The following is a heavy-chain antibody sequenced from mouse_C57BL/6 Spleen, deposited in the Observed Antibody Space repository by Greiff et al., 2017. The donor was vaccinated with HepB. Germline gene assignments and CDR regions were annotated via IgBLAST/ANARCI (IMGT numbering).Heavy chain of an antibody. D-gene: IGHD2-3*01. J-gene: IGHJ2*01. CDR1: GYAFSSSW. CDR3: ARLSGYYAFDY. V-gene: IGHV1-82*01. CDR2: IYPGDGDT. Sequence: VQLQQSGPELVKPGASVKISCKASGYAFSSSWMNWVKQRPGKGLEWIGRIYPGDGDTNYNGKFKGKATLTADKSSSTAYMQLSSLTSEDSAVYFGARLSGYYAFDYWGQGTTLTVSS.